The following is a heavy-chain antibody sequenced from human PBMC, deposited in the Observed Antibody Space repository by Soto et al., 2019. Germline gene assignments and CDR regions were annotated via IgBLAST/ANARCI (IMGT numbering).Heavy chain of an antibody. CDR2: IISDNER. V-gene: IGHV2-26*01. CDR1: GFSLTTGKMG. J-gene: IGHJ6*02. D-gene: IGHD3-9*01. Sequence: QVTLKESGPALVKPTETLTLTCTVSGFSLTTGKMGVSWICQPPGKALEWLAHIISDNERSYSTSLQGRLTISKDTSGSQVVLSMTNVDPVDTATYYCARMKVDSYQFYYAMDVWGQGTTVTVSS. CDR3: ARMKVDSYQFYYAMDV.